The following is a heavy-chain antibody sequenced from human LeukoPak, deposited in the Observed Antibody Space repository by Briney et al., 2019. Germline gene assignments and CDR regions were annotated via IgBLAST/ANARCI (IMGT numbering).Heavy chain of an antibody. J-gene: IGHJ4*02. CDR3: ATGRWQRLFDY. V-gene: IGHV3-66*01. D-gene: IGHD5-24*01. CDR2: IYAGGSA. Sequence: GGSLRLSCAASGFTVRSTYMSWVRQAPGKGLEWVSIIYAGGSAYCADSVKGRFTISRDNSKNTLYLQMNSLRVEDTAVYYCATGRWQRLFDYWGQGTLVTVSS. CDR1: GFTVRSTY.